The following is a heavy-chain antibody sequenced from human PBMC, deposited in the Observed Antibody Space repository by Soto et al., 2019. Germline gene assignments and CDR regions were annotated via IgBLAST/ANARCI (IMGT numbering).Heavy chain of an antibody. CDR1: GGSFSGYY. CDR2: INHSGST. CDR3: ARNYYYGMDV. J-gene: IGHJ6*02. V-gene: IGHV4-34*01. Sequence: PSETLSLTCAVYGGSFSGYYLSWIRQPPGKGLEWIGEINHSGSTNYNPSLKSRVTISVDTSKNQFSLKLSSVTAADTAVYYCARNYYYGMDVWGQGTTVTVYS.